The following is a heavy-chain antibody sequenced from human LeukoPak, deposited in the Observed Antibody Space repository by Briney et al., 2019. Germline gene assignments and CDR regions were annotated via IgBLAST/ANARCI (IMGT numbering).Heavy chain of an antibody. CDR1: GGSFSGYY. CDR2: INHSGST. D-gene: IGHD6-13*01. Sequence: SETLSLTCAVYGGSFSGYYWSWIRQPPGKGLEWIGEINHSGSTNYNPSLKSRVTISVDTSKNQFSLKLSSVTAADTAVYYCARRPYSSSYYYFDYWGQGTLVTVSS. CDR3: ARRPYSSSYYYFDY. V-gene: IGHV4-34*01. J-gene: IGHJ4*02.